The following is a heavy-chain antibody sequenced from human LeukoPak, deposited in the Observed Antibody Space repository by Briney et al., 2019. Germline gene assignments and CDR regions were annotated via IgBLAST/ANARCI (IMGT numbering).Heavy chain of an antibody. CDR3: ASSSVVPAATGGAFDI. D-gene: IGHD2-2*01. Sequence: SETLSLTCTASGGSISSYYWSWIRQPPGKGLEWIGYIYYSGSTNYNPSLKSRVTISVDTSKNQFSLKLSSVTAADTAVYYCASSSVVPAATGGAFDIWGQGTMVTVSS. CDR1: GGSISSYY. J-gene: IGHJ3*02. V-gene: IGHV4-59*01. CDR2: IYYSGST.